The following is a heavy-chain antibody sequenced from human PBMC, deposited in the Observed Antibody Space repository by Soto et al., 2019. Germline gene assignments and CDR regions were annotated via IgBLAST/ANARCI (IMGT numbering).Heavy chain of an antibody. D-gene: IGHD2-15*01. Sequence: LQPLSVPYTVADGSSRSGGYYWSCIQKNPGKGLEWIGYIYYSGSTYYHPSLKSRITISIDTSKNQFSLKLSSVTAADTAVYFCARSEDINYYYYMDVWGKGTTVTVSS. CDR1: DGSSRSGGYY. CDR2: IYYSGST. CDR3: ARSEDINYYYYMDV. J-gene: IGHJ6*03. V-gene: IGHV4-31*03.